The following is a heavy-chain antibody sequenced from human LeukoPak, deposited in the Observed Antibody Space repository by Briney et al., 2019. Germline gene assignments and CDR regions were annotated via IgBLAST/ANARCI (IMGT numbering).Heavy chain of an antibody. CDR3: ARRERYYFQH. CDR1: GGSISGSSYY. Sequence: SETLSLTCTVSGGSISGSSYYWGWIRQPPGKGLEWIGSIYYSGSTYYNPSLKSRVTISVDTSKNQFSLKLSSVTAADTAVYYCARRERYYFQHWGQGTLVTVSS. D-gene: IGHD1-26*01. V-gene: IGHV4-39*01. J-gene: IGHJ1*01. CDR2: IYYSGST.